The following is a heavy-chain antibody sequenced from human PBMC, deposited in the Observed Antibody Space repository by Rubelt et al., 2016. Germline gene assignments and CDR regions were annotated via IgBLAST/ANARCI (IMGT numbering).Heavy chain of an antibody. V-gene: IGHV3-23*01. J-gene: IGHJ4*02. Sequence: QATGEGLEWVSFIGGSGGSTNYADSVKGRFTISRDNSKNTLYMQMNSLRAEDTAVYYCAKGPRTVPAAFYFDYWGQGTLVTVSS. D-gene: IGHD2-2*01. CDR3: AKGPRTVPAAFYFDY. CDR2: IGGSGGST.